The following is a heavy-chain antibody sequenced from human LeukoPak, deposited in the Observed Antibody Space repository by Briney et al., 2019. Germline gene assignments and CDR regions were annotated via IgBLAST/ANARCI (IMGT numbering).Heavy chain of an antibody. CDR3: AKGVGIAAAAYMDV. CDR2: IRYDGGNK. D-gene: IGHD6-13*01. Sequence: PGGSLRLSCAASGFTFSSYGMHWVRQAPGKGLEWVAFIRYDGGNKYYADSVKGRFTISRDNSKNTLYLQMNSLRAEDTAVYYCAKGVGIAAAAYMDVWGKGTTVTVSS. J-gene: IGHJ6*03. CDR1: GFTFSSYG. V-gene: IGHV3-30*02.